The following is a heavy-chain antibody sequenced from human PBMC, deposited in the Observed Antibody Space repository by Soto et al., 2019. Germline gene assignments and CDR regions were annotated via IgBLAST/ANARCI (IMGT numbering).Heavy chain of an antibody. J-gene: IGHJ5*02. V-gene: IGHV4-4*07. CDR1: GGAIGSHY. CDR2: IYSSGST. CDR3: ARGQRFSDWFDP. D-gene: IGHD3-3*01. Sequence: SETLSLTCTISGGAIGSHYWTWIRQPAGKGLEWIGRIYSSGSTQYNPSLQSRVTMSLDTSKNQFSLRLESVTAADTAVYYCARGQRFSDWFDPWGHGTLVTVSS.